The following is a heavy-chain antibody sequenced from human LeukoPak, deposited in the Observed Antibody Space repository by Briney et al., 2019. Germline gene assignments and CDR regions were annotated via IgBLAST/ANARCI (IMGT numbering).Heavy chain of an antibody. V-gene: IGHV3-11*01. CDR1: GFTFSDYY. D-gene: IGHD2-21*02. Sequence: GGSLRLSCAASGFTFSDYYMSWIRQAPGKGLEWVSYISSSGSTIYYADSVKGRFTISRDNAKNSLYLQMNSLRAEDTAVYYCASRLGDDLVGNAFDIWGQGTMVTVSS. CDR3: ASRLGDDLVGNAFDI. J-gene: IGHJ3*02. CDR2: ISSSGSTI.